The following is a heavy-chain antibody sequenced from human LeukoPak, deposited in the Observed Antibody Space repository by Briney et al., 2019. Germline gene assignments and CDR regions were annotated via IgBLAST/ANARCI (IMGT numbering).Heavy chain of an antibody. CDR3: ARGAIDYYGSRSYPFDY. D-gene: IGHD3-10*01. CDR1: GFTFSSYS. CDR2: ISSSSSTI. Sequence: GGSLRLSCAASGFTFSSYSMNWVRQAPGKGLEWVSYISSSSSTIYYVDSVKGRFTISRDNAKISVYLQMNSLRAEDTAVYYCARGAIDYYGSRSYPFDYWGQGTLVTVSS. J-gene: IGHJ4*02. V-gene: IGHV3-48*04.